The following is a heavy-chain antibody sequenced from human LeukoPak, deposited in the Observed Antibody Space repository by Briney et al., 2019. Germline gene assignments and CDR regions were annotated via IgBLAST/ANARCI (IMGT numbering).Heavy chain of an antibody. CDR2: ISSSGSAI. D-gene: IGHD2-21*02. Sequence: GGSLRLSCAASGFTFRNAWMSWVRQAPGRGLEWVSYISSSGSAIYYADSVKGRFTISRDNAKKSLYLQVNSLRAEDTAVYYCAVMGGVTAYQYYGMDVWGQGTTVTVSS. CDR3: AVMGGVTAYQYYGMDV. CDR1: GFTFRNAW. J-gene: IGHJ6*02. V-gene: IGHV3-11*04.